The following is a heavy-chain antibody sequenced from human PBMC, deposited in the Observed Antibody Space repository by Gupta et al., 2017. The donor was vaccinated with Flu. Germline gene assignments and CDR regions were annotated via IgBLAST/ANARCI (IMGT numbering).Heavy chain of an antibody. CDR1: GFTFSSYE. CDR2: ISSSGVT. CDR3: ARGHWDS. Sequence: EVQLVESGGGVVQTGGSLRLACAASGFTFSSYEMNWVRLAPGKGLEWVAFISSSGVTYYTDSVKYRFTISRDNAKNSVHLQMHSLRAEDTAFYYCARGHWDSWGQGTLVTVSS. V-gene: IGHV3-48*03. J-gene: IGHJ4*02.